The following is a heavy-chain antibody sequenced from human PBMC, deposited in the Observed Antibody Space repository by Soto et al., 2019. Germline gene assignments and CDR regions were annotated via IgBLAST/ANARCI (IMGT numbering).Heavy chain of an antibody. CDR1: GLSFGDDA. J-gene: IGHJ6*02. Sequence: GGSLRLSCAASGLSFGDDAMHWARQAPGKGLEWVAVITYDGSTKFYADSVRGRFTISRDNSKSTLYLQMASLISKDTAVYYCARDVGTQMDFWSTSGMDVWGQGTTVTVSS. D-gene: IGHD3-3*01. CDR3: ARDVGTQMDFWSTSGMDV. CDR2: ITYDGSTK. V-gene: IGHV3-30-3*01.